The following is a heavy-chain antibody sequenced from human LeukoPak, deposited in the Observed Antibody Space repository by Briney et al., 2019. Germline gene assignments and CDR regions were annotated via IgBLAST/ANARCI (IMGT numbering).Heavy chain of an antibody. Sequence: QPGRSLRLSCAASGFTFSSYAMSWVRQAPGKGLDWVSTISSSAGSTYYADSVKGRFTISRDNSKNTLYLQMNSLRAEDTAVYYCAKSPYYYDSSGYLSWDAFDIWGQGTMVTVSS. V-gene: IGHV3-23*01. J-gene: IGHJ3*02. CDR3: AKSPYYYDSSGYLSWDAFDI. D-gene: IGHD3-22*01. CDR1: GFTFSSYA. CDR2: ISSSAGST.